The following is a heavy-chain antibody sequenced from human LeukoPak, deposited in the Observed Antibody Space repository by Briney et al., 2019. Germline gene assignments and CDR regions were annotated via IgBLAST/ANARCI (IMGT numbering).Heavy chain of an antibody. D-gene: IGHD3-10*01. CDR2: IIPIFGTA. J-gene: IGHJ6*02. Sequence: SVKVSCRASGGTLSSYAISAVRQAPGQGLEWMGGIIPIFGTANYAQKFQGRVTITADESTSTAYMELSSLRSEDTAVYYCAGGVVLWFGENYYGMDVWGQGTTVTVS. V-gene: IGHV1-69*01. CDR3: AGGVVLWFGENYYGMDV. CDR1: GGTLSSYA.